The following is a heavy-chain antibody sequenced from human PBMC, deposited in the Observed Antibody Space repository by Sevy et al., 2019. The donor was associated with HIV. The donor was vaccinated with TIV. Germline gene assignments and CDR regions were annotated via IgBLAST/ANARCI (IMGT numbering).Heavy chain of an antibody. CDR3: ATPGGWYDEG. V-gene: IGHV4-39*01. J-gene: IGHJ4*02. CDR2: IYYSGST. D-gene: IGHD6-19*01. CDR1: GGSISSSSYY. Sequence: SETLSLTCTVSGGSISSSSYYWGWIRQPPGKGLEWIGSIYYSGSTYYNPSLKSRVTISVDTSKNQFSLKLSSVTAADTAVYYCATPGGWYDEGWGQGTLVTASS.